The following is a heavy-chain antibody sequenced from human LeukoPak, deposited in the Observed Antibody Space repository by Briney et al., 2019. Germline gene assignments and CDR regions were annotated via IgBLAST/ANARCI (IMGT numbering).Heavy chain of an antibody. D-gene: IGHD5-24*01. CDR1: GFTFSSYA. J-gene: IGHJ4*02. V-gene: IGHV3-30*04. CDR2: ISYDGSNK. CDR3: TNGPSKDGYNYSFDY. Sequence: GGSLRLSCAASGFTFSSYAMHWVRQAPGKGLEWVAVISYDGSNKYYADSVKGRFTISRDNSKNTLYLQMNSLRAEDTAVYYCTNGPSKDGYNYSFDYWGQGTLVTVSS.